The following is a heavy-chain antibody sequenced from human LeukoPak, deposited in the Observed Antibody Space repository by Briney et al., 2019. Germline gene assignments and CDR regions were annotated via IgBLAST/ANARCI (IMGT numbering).Heavy chain of an antibody. Sequence: GGSLRLSCAASGFTFSSYGMHWVRQAPGKGLEWVAFIRYDGSNKYYADSVKGRFTISRDNSKNTLYLQMNSLRAEDTAVYYCARTYYYGSGSYFPLDDYWGQGTLVTVSS. CDR2: IRYDGSNK. CDR3: ARTYYYGSGSYFPLDDY. CDR1: GFTFSSYG. J-gene: IGHJ4*02. D-gene: IGHD3-10*01. V-gene: IGHV3-30*02.